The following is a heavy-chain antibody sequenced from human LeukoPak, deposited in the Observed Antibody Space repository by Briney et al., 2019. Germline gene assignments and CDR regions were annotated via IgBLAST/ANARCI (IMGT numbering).Heavy chain of an antibody. V-gene: IGHV1-69*04. CDR3: ARVALVLMRGFDY. CDR1: GYTFTSYA. Sequence: ASVKVSCKASGYTFTSYAISWVRQAPGQGLEWMGRIIPILGIANYAQKFQGRVTITADKSTSTAYMELSSLRSEDTAVYYCARVALVLMRGFDYWGQGTLVTVSS. CDR2: IIPILGIA. J-gene: IGHJ4*02. D-gene: IGHD2-15*01.